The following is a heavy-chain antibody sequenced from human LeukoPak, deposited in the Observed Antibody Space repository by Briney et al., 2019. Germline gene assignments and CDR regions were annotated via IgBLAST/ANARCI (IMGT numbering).Heavy chain of an antibody. Sequence: GGSLRLSCAASGFTFDDYAMHWVRQAPGKGLEWVSGIRWNSGSIGYADSVKGRFTISRDNAKNSLYLQMNSLRAEDTALYYCAKGSFSSGWYIFDYWGQGTLVTVSS. J-gene: IGHJ4*02. CDR3: AKGSFSSGWYIFDY. D-gene: IGHD6-19*01. CDR2: IRWNSGSI. V-gene: IGHV3-9*01. CDR1: GFTFDDYA.